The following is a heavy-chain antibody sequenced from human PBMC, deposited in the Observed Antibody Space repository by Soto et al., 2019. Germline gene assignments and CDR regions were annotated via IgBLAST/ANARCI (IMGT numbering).Heavy chain of an antibody. CDR2: IKSKTDGGTT. CDR1: GFISRKAW. Sequence: GGSLRLSWAASGFISRKAWRNGSRQLQGKGLEWAGRIKSKTDGGTTDYAAPVKGRFTISRDDSKNTLYLQMNSLKTEDTAVYYCTTAHDDSSGYYYQYYGMDVWGQGTTVTVSS. V-gene: IGHV3-15*07. D-gene: IGHD3-22*01. CDR3: TTAHDDSSGYYYQYYGMDV. J-gene: IGHJ6*02.